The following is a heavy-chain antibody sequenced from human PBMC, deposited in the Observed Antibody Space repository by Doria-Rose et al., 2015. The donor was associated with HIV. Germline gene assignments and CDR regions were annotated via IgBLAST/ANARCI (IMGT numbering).Heavy chain of an antibody. CDR3: ARDALGATPFDS. V-gene: IGHV1-18*04. CDR1: GYTFTSYG. CDR2: IGVYNGNT. Sequence: QVQLVQSGPEVKKPGASVKVSCTASGYTFTSYGISWVRQAPGQGLEWMGWIGVYNGNTIYAQTLQGRVTMTTDTSTSTAYVELSSLRSDDTAVYYCARDALGATPFDSWGQGTLVTVS. D-gene: IGHD1-26*01. J-gene: IGHJ5*01.